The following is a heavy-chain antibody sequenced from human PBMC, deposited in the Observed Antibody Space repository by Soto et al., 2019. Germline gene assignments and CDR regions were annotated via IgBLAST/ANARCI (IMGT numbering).Heavy chain of an antibody. CDR1: GYTLTELS. CDR3: ATDSSLAYCGGDCKQPDALDI. V-gene: IGHV1-24*01. D-gene: IGHD2-21*02. J-gene: IGHJ3*02. Sequence: ASVKVSCKVSGYTLTELSMHWVRQAPGKGLEWMGGFDPEDGETIYAQKFQGRVTMTEDTSTDTAYMELSSLRSEDTAVYYCATDSSLAYCGGDCKQPDALDIWGQGTMVTVSS. CDR2: FDPEDGET.